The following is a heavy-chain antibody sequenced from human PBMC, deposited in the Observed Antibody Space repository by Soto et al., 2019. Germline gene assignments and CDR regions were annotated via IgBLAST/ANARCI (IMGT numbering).Heavy chain of an antibody. CDR1: GGSISSSSYY. D-gene: IGHD6-19*01. J-gene: IGHJ4*02. CDR3: ARRGGAVAADGFDY. V-gene: IGHV4-39*01. CDR2: IYYSGST. Sequence: QLQLQESGPGLVKPSETLSLTCTVSGGSISSSSYYWGWIRQPPGKGLEWIGSIYYSGSTYYNPSLKSRVTISVDTSKNQFSLKLSSVTAADTAVYYCARRGGAVAADGFDYWGQGTLVTVSS.